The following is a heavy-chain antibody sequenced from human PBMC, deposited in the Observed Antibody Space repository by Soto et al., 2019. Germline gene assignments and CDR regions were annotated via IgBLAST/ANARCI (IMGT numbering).Heavy chain of an antibody. J-gene: IGHJ4*02. CDR3: ARGGHPLYYYDSSGYYSFDY. D-gene: IGHD3-22*01. V-gene: IGHV1-46*01. CDR2: INPSGGST. Sequence: GASVKVSCKASGYTFTSYYMHWVRQAPGQGLEWMGIINPSGGSTSYAQKFQGRVTMTRDTSTSTVYMELSSLRSEDTAVYYCARGGHPLYYYDSSGYYSFDYWGQGTLVTVSS. CDR1: GYTFTSYY.